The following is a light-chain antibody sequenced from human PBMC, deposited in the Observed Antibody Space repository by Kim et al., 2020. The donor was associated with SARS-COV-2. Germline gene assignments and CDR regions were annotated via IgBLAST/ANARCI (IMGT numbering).Light chain of an antibody. CDR1: SSDVGGYNY. V-gene: IGLV2-14*04. J-gene: IGLJ1*01. Sequence: GQSITISCTGTSSDVGGYNYVSWYQQHPGEVPKVIIYDVTKRPSGVSNRFSGSKSGNTASLTISGLQTEDEADYYCCSFIDTSTYVFGTGTQLTVL. CDR2: DVT. CDR3: CSFIDTSTYV.